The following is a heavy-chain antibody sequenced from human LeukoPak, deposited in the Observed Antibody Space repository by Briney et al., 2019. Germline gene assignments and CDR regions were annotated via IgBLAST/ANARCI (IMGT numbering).Heavy chain of an antibody. D-gene: IGHD1-7*01. Sequence: PGGSLRLSCTASGFTFGDYAMSWVRQAPGKGLEWIGEINHSGSTNYNPSLKSRVTISVDTSKNQFSLKLSSVTAADTAVYYCARRVTNWNYVPFEDWGQGTLVTVSS. CDR1: GFTFGDYA. CDR2: INHSGST. CDR3: ARRVTNWNYVPFED. J-gene: IGHJ4*02. V-gene: IGHV4-34*01.